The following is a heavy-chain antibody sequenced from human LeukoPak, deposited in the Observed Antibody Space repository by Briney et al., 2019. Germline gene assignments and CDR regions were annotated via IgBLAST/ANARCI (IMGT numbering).Heavy chain of an antibody. CDR1: GFTFTNGW. V-gene: IGHV3-15*01. CDR3: TTELDIRPNHY. J-gene: IGHJ4*02. Sequence: GGSLRLSCAASGFTFTNGWMSWVRQAPGKGLEWVGRIKSKTDDGTTDYAAPVKGRFTISRDDSKNTLYLQMNSLKSEDTAVYYCTTELDIRPNHYWGQGTLVTVSS. D-gene: IGHD3-22*01. CDR2: IKSKTDDGTT.